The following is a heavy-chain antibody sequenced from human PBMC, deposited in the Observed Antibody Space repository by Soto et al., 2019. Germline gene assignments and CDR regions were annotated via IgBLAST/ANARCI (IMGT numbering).Heavy chain of an antibody. J-gene: IGHJ6*01. Sequence: QMQLVQSGPEVKKPGTSVKVSCKASGFTFTSSAMQWVRQARGQRLEWIGWIVVGSGNTNYAQKFQERVTITRDMSTSTAYMELSSLRSEDTAVYYCAAGYYYDSSGILNYYYGMDVWGQGTTVTVSS. CDR2: IVVGSGNT. V-gene: IGHV1-58*02. CDR3: AAGYYYDSSGILNYYYGMDV. D-gene: IGHD3-22*01. CDR1: GFTFTSSA.